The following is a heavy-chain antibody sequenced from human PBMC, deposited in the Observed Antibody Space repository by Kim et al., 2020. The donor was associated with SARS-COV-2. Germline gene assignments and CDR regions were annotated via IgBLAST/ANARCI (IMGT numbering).Heavy chain of an antibody. Sequence: ASVKVSCKASGYTFTGYYMHWVRQAPGQGLEWMGRINPNSGGTNYAQKFQGRVTMTRDTSISTAYMELSRLRSDDTVVYYCARSITMVRGVIVFDYWGQGTLVTVSS. V-gene: IGHV1-2*05. J-gene: IGHJ4*02. CDR1: GYTFTGYY. CDR2: INPNSGGT. CDR3: ARSITMVRGVIVFDY. D-gene: IGHD3-10*01.